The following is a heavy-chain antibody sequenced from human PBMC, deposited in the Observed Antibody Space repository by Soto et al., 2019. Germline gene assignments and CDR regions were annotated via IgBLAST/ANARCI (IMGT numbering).Heavy chain of an antibody. Sequence: QVQLVVSGGGVVQPGRSLRLSCAASGFTFSSYGMHWVRQAPGKGLEWVAVISYDGSNKYYADSVKGRFTISRDNSKNTLYLQMSTLRAEDTAVYYCAKASRSYYYYYYGMDVWGQGTTVTVSS. CDR3: AKASRSYYYYYYGMDV. J-gene: IGHJ6*02. CDR1: GFTFSSYG. CDR2: ISYDGSNK. D-gene: IGHD6-13*01. V-gene: IGHV3-30*18.